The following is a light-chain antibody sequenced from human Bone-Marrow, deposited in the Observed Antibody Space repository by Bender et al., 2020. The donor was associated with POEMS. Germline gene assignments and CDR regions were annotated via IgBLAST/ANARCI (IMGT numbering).Light chain of an antibody. CDR2: GVT. CDR1: SSDVGGYDS. Sequence: QSVLTQPRSVSGSPGQSVTIPCIGTSSDVGGYDSVSWYQQHPGKAPKLMISGVTKRPSGVPDRFSGSKSGNTASLTISRLQAEDEAEYYCCSYAGRNTVLFGGGTRLTVL. J-gene: IGLJ3*02. V-gene: IGLV2-11*01. CDR3: CSYAGRNTVL.